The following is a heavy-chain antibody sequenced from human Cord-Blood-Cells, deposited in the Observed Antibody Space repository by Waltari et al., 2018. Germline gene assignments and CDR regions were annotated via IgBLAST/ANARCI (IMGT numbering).Heavy chain of an antibody. V-gene: IGHV3-15*01. CDR2: SKSKPDGGTT. D-gene: IGHD3-3*01. CDR1: GFTFSKAW. CDR3: TTPARYDVWSGYSFDY. Sequence: EGQLVESGGGLGQRGGSLRLACAASGFTFSKAWMSWVGEALGEGLEWFGVSKSKPDGGTTDYAAPVKGRFTISRDDSKSTLYLQMNSLRTEDTAVYYCTTPARYDVWSGYSFDYWGQGTLVTVSS. J-gene: IGHJ4*02.